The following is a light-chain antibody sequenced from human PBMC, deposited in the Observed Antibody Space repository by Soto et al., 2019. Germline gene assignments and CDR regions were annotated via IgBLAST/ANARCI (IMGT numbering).Light chain of an antibody. CDR3: QQTYKTPPWT. V-gene: IGKV1-39*01. CDR1: QTISSY. CDR2: AAS. Sequence: DIQMTQSPSSLSASVGDRVTITCRASQTISSYLNRYQQKPGKAPTRLLYAASSLQTGVPSRFSGSGSGTDFTLPISGLQPEDDATYYCQQTYKTPPWTFGPGTKVEIK. J-gene: IGKJ1*01.